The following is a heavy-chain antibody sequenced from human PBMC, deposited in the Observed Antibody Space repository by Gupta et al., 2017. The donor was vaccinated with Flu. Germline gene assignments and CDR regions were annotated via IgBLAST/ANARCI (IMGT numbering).Heavy chain of an antibody. Sequence: EVQLLESGGDLIQPGGSLRLSCAASGFTFGNYAMTWVRQAPGKGLEWVSTFDGSEGQTYYAGSVKGRFTISRDSSKSTLYLQMKNVRADDTAVYYCTKRPYSYGGPYFDSWGPGTLVTVSS. D-gene: IGHD2-15*01. J-gene: IGHJ5*01. V-gene: IGHV3-23*01. CDR2: FDGSEGQT. CDR3: TKRPYSYGGPYFDS. CDR1: GFTFGNYA.